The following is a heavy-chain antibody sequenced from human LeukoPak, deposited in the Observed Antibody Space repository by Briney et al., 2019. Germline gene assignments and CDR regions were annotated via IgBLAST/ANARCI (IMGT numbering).Heavy chain of an antibody. CDR2: IYYSGST. V-gene: IGHV4-59*08. CDR3: ARQWDYSDSSGRALNYFDY. Sequence: SETLSLTCTVSGVSISSYFWSWIRQPPGKGLEWIAYIYYSGSTNYNPSLKSRVTISVDTSKIQFSLKLSSVTAADTAVYYCARQWDYSDSSGRALNYFDYWGQGTLVTVAS. J-gene: IGHJ4*02. CDR1: GVSISSYF. D-gene: IGHD3-22*01.